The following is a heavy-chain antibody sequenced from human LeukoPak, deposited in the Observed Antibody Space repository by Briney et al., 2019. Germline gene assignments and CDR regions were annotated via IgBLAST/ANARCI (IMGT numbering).Heavy chain of an antibody. D-gene: IGHD6-6*01. CDR2: IIPILGIA. CDR1: GGTFSSYA. Sequence: ASVKVSCKASGGTFSSYAISWVRQAPGQGLEWMGRIIPILGIANYAQKFQGRVTITADKSTSTAYMELSSLRSEDTAVYYCARASSSLYYYYGIDVWGQGTTVTVSS. V-gene: IGHV1-69*04. J-gene: IGHJ6*02. CDR3: ARASSSLYYYYGIDV.